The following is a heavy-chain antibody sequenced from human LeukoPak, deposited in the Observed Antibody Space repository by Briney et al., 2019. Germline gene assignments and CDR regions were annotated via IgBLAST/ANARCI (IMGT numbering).Heavy chain of an antibody. CDR3: ARSTVSTEGWFGP. D-gene: IGHD4-17*01. CDR1: GDSISHPAYY. J-gene: IGHJ5*02. Sequence: SETLSLTCTVSGDSISHPAYYWAWIRQTPGKGLEWIGAVYYSGSSHFNPSLSGRITISADTSKNQFYLSLRSVTVADTAAYYCARSTVSTEGWFGPWGQGVWVTVSS. V-gene: IGHV4-39*01. CDR2: VYYSGSS.